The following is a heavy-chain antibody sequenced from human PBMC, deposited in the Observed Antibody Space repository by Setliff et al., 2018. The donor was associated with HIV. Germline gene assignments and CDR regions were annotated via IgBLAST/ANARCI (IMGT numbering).Heavy chain of an antibody. J-gene: IGHJ4*01. CDR3: AIVRRIITFGGLVGLVQSLYYFHC. V-gene: IGHV1-24*01. D-gene: IGHD3-16*02. CDR1: GYTLTEVS. Sequence: ASVKVSCKVSGYTLTEVSMHWVRQAPGEGLEWMGGLDPEDGKTIYAQKFQGRVSMTEDTSADTASMELRGLRFDDTAVYYCAIVRRIITFGGLVGLVQSLYYFHCWGHGTLVTVSS. CDR2: LDPEDGKT.